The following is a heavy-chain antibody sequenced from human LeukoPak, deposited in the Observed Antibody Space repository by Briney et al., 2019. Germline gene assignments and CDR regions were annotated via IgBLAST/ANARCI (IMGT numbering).Heavy chain of an antibody. CDR2: IYSGGST. J-gene: IGHJ4*02. CDR3: ARDSGSYYFDY. V-gene: IGHV3-53*01. D-gene: IGHD1-26*01. CDR1: GFIVSSNY. Sequence: TGGSLRLSCAASGFIVSSNYMSWVRQAPGKGLEWVSVIYSGGSTYYADSVKGRFTISRDNSKNTLYLQMNSLRAGDTAVYYCARDSGSYYFDYWGQGTLVTVSS.